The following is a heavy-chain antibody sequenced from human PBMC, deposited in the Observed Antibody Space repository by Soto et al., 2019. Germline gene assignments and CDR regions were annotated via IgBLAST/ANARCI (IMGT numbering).Heavy chain of an antibody. CDR3: ARGKVGEVATMGY. CDR1: GYTFTGYY. V-gene: IGHV1-2*04. D-gene: IGHD5-12*01. Sequence: QVQLVQSGAEVKKPGASVKVSCKASGYTFTGYYMHWVRQAPGQGLEWMGWINPNSGGTNYAQQFQGWVTMTRDTSISTAYMELSRLRSDDTAVYYCARGKVGEVATMGYWGQGTLVTVSS. CDR2: INPNSGGT. J-gene: IGHJ4*02.